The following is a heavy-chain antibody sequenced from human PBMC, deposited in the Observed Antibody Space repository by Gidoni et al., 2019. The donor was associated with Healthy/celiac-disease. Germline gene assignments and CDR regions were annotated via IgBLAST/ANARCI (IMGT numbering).Heavy chain of an antibody. D-gene: IGHD3-10*01. CDR3: ARGGGPEGSGMGY. J-gene: IGHJ4*02. Sequence: QVQLQESGPGLVKPSETLSLTCTVPGGSVSSGSYYWSWIRQPPGKGLEWIGYIYYSGSTNYNPSLKSRVTISVDTSKNQFSLKLSSVTAADTAVYYCARGGGPEGSGMGYWGQGTLVTVSS. CDR2: IYYSGST. CDR1: GGSVSSGSYY. V-gene: IGHV4-61*01.